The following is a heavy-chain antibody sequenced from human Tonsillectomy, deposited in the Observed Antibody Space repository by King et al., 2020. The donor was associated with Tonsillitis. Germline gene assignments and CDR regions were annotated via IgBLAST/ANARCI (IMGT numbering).Heavy chain of an antibody. CDR2: ISSRSSTI. V-gene: IGHV3-48*04. J-gene: IGHJ4*02. CDR1: GFTFSTNS. D-gene: IGHD4-23*01. Sequence: VQLVESGGGLVHPGGSLRLSCAASGFTFSTNSMNWVRQAPGKGLEWVSYISSRSSTIYYADSVKGRFTISRDNAKNSLYLQMNSLRAEDTAVYFCARYLLDHGANSGFYYWGQGTLVTVSS. CDR3: ARYLLDHGANSGFYY.